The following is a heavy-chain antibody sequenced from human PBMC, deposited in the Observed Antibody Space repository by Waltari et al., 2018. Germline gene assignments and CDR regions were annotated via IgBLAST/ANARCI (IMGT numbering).Heavy chain of an antibody. D-gene: IGHD3-22*01. V-gene: IGHV4-39*01. CDR3: ARRYYYDSSGPVAFDI. Sequence: QLQLQESGPGLVKPSETLSLTCTVSGGSISSSSYYWGWIRQPPGKGLEWIGSIYYSVGTYYNPALKSRVTISVDTSKNQFSLKLSSVTAADSAVYYCARRYYYDSSGPVAFDIWGQGTMVTVSS. CDR2: IYYSVGT. CDR1: GGSISSSSYY. J-gene: IGHJ3*02.